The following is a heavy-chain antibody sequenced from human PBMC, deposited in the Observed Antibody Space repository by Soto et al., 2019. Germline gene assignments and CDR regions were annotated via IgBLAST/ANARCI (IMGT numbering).Heavy chain of an antibody. V-gene: IGHV1-46*01. J-gene: IGHJ4*02. Sequence: QVQLVQSGAEVKKPGASVKVSCKASGHTLINYYMHWVRQAPGQGLDWLGKIDPSGNGTSYAERFQGRITPTSDTSTNTVYVELSSLRSEDTAIYYCAINYYDSSAYLYWGQGTLVTGSS. CDR3: AINYYDSSAYLY. CDR2: IDPSGNGT. D-gene: IGHD3-22*01. CDR1: GHTLINYY.